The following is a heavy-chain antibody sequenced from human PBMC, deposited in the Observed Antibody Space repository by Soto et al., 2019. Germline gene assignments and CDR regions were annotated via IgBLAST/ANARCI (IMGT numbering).Heavy chain of an antibody. J-gene: IGHJ4*02. D-gene: IGHD5-18*01. CDR3: ARDMRYGYYFDY. V-gene: IGHV3-23*01. CDR2: ISGSGGST. Sequence: PGGSLRLSCAASGFTFSSYAMSWVRQAPGKGLEWVSAISGSGGSTYYADSVKGRFTISRDNSKNTLYLQMNSLRSDDTAVYYCARDMRYGYYFDYWGQGTLVTVSS. CDR1: GFTFSSYA.